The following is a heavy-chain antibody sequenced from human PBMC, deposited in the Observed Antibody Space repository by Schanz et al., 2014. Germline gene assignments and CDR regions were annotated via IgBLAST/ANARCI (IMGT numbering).Heavy chain of an antibody. V-gene: IGHV3-33*06. CDR2: IWYDGTDR. CDR3: AKGSMAARPLLPTDYYFYGTDI. CDR1: GFTFNNYG. J-gene: IGHJ6*02. Sequence: QVQLVESGGGVVRPGRSLRLSCAASGFTFNNYGMHWVRQAPGKGLEWVAVIWYDGTDRYYADSVKGRFTISRDNSKNTLYLQTNSPRAEDTAVYYCAKGSMAARPLLPTDYYFYGTDIWGQGTTVTVSS. D-gene: IGHD6-6*01.